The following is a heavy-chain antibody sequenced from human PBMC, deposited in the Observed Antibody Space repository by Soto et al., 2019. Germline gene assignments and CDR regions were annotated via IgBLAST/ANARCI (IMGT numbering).Heavy chain of an antibody. D-gene: IGHD2-15*01. J-gene: IGHJ6*03. CDR2: ISSSGSTI. CDR1: GFTFSDYY. V-gene: IGHV3-11*01. Sequence: GGSLRLSCAASGFTFSDYYMSWIRQAPGKGLEWVSYISSSGSTIYYADSVKGRFTISRDNAKNSLYLQMNSLRAEDTAVYYCARGLYCSGGSCYGADYYYYMDVWGKGTTVTVSS. CDR3: ARGLYCSGGSCYGADYYYYMDV.